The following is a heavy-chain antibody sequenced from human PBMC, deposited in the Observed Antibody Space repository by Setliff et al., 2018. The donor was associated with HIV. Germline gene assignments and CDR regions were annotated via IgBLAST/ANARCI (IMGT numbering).Heavy chain of an antibody. Sequence: ETLSLTCTVSGYSISSGYYWGWIRQTPGKGLEWVSAISGSGGSTYYADSVKGRFTISRDNSKNTLYLQMNSLRAEDTAVYYCAKGPTTGAVAAYYFDYWGQGTLVTVSS. J-gene: IGHJ4*02. CDR2: ISGSGGST. CDR1: GYSISSGYY. CDR3: AKGPTTGAVAAYYFDY. D-gene: IGHD6-19*01. V-gene: IGHV3-23*01.